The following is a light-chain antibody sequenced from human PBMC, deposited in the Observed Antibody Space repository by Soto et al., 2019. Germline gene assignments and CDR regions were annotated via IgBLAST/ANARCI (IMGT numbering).Light chain of an antibody. CDR1: QSVSSTF. Sequence: EIVLTQSPGTLSLSPGDRATLSCRASQSVSSTFLAWYQQKPGQAPRVVIYGASTRATGIPDRFSGSGSGTDFTLTISRLELEDFAVYYCQQYESSRTFGQGTKVEMK. V-gene: IGKV3-20*01. CDR3: QQYESSRT. J-gene: IGKJ1*01. CDR2: GAS.